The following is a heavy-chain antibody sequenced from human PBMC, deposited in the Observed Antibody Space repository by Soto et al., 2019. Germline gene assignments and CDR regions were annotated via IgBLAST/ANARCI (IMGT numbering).Heavy chain of an antibody. V-gene: IGHV3-30-3*01. J-gene: IGHJ6*02. CDR2: ISYDGSNK. Sequence: GGSLRLSCAASGFTFSSYAMHWVRQAPGKGLEWVAVISYDGSNKYYADSVKGRFTISRDNSKNTLYLQMNRLRAEDTAVYYCAGGYCSSTSCSRSTGYYGMDVWGQGTTVTVSS. D-gene: IGHD2-2*01. CDR3: AGGYCSSTSCSRSTGYYGMDV. CDR1: GFTFSSYA.